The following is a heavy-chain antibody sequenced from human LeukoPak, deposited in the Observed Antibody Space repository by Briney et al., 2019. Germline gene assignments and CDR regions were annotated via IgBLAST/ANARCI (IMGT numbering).Heavy chain of an antibody. D-gene: IGHD2-21*01. CDR2: LHFSGTP. J-gene: IGHJ4*02. CDR1: GDSVSTINSY. Sequence: SETLSLTCTVSGDSVSTINSYWGWIRQPPGKGLECIGTLHFSGTPYYSPSLNSRISISVDTSKKQFSLKLRSVTATDTAVYYCTRGGDPYKVGNFWGQGTLVTVSS. V-gene: IGHV4-39*01. CDR3: TRGGDPYKVGNF.